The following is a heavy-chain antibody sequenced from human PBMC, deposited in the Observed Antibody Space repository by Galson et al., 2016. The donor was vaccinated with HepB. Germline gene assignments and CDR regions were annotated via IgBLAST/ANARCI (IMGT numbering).Heavy chain of an antibody. J-gene: IGHJ3*02. CDR2: ISYDGRDQ. CDR3: ARDPYGDNDAFDI. CDR1: RFTFSRNA. Sequence: SLRLSCAASRFTFSRNAMHWVRQAPGKGLDWVAAISYDGRDQYYADSVKCRFTISRDNSRNMVYLEMNSLRPEDTAVYYCARDPYGDNDAFDIWGQGTMVSVSS. D-gene: IGHD4-17*01. V-gene: IGHV3-30-3*01.